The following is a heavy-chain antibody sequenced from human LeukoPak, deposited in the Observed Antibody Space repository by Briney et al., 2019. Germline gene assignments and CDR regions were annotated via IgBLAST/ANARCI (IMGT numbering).Heavy chain of an antibody. CDR3: ARGDYDFWSGYLDY. Sequence: PSQTLSLTCTVSGCSISSGSYYWSWIRQPAGKGLEWIGRIYTSGSTNYNPSLKSRVTISVDTSKNQFSLKLSSVTAADTAVYYCARGDYDFWSGYLDYWGQGTLVTVSS. D-gene: IGHD3-3*01. CDR1: GCSISSGSYY. CDR2: IYTSGST. J-gene: IGHJ4*02. V-gene: IGHV4-61*02.